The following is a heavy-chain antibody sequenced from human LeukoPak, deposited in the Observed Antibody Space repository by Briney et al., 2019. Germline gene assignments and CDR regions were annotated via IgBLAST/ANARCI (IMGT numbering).Heavy chain of an antibody. J-gene: IGHJ4*02. D-gene: IGHD3-22*01. CDR3: ASVHRSGYYY. CDR1: GGTFSSYA. V-gene: IGHV1-69*05. Sequence: ASVKVSCKASGGTFSSYAISWVRQAPGQGLEWMGGIIPIFGTANYAQKFRGRVTITTDESTSTAYMELSSLRSEDTAVYYCASVHRSGYYYWGQGTLVTVSS. CDR2: IIPIFGTA.